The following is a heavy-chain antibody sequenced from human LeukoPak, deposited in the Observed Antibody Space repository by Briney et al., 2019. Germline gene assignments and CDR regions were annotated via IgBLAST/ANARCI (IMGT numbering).Heavy chain of an antibody. CDR3: AKDRGSYYYYYGMDV. Sequence: GTSLRLSCAASGISFSSHGMHWVRQAPGKGLEWVAVISYDGSNKYYADSVKGRFTISRDNSKNTLYLQMNSLRAEDTAVYYCAKDRGSYYYYYGMDVWGQGTTVTVSS. CDR2: ISYDGSNK. V-gene: IGHV3-30*18. CDR1: GISFSSHG. D-gene: IGHD3-10*01. J-gene: IGHJ6*02.